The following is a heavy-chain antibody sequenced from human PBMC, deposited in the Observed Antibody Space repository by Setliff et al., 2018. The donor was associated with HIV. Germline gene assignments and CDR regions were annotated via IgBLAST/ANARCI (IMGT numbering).Heavy chain of an antibody. CDR3: AREDTTGYYSLSAFDI. J-gene: IGHJ3*02. D-gene: IGHD3-22*01. Sequence: PSETLSLTCTVSGGSISDSHWSWIRQPPGKGLEWIGEINHSGRTKYNPSLKSRVTMSVDTSKNQFSLKLKSVTAADTAVYYCAREDTTGYYSLSAFDIWGQGTLVTVSS. V-gene: IGHV4-34*01. CDR1: GGSISDSH. CDR2: INHSGRT.